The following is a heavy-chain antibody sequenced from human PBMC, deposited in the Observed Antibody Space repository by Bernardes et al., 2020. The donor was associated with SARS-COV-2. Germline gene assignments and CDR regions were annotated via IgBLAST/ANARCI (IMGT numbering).Heavy chain of an antibody. V-gene: IGHV1-2*02. Sequence: ASVKVSCKASGYTFTSYVINWVRQAPGQGLEWMGWINPNSGGTNYAQKFQGRVTMTRDTSISTAYMELSRLRSDDTAVYYCARRGGQQLVPAFDIWGQGTMVTVSS. CDR2: INPNSGGT. J-gene: IGHJ3*02. D-gene: IGHD6-13*01. CDR1: GYTFTSYV. CDR3: ARRGGQQLVPAFDI.